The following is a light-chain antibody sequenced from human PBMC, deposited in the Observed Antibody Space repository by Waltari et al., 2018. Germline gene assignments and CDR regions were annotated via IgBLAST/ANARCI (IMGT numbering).Light chain of an antibody. V-gene: IGKV1-13*02. CDR1: ITVISA. J-gene: IGKJ4*01. CDR3: QQFNSYPLT. Sequence: AIQLTQSPSSLSASVGDSVTISCPASITVISALAWYQQQPGKPPKLLIYDVFNLQSGVPSRFSGSGSGTDFTLTINSLQPEDFATYYCQQFNSYPLTFGGGTKVEIK. CDR2: DVF.